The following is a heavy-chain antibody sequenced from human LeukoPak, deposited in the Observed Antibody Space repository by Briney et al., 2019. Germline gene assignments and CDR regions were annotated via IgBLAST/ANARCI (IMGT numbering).Heavy chain of an antibody. J-gene: IGHJ4*02. Sequence: PGGSLRLSCAASGFTFSSYAMSWVRQAPGKGLEWVSAISGSGGSTYYADSVKGRFTISRDNSKNTLYLQMNSLRAEDTAVYYCAKTTVVIITPSFFYFDYWGQGTLVTVSS. CDR2: ISGSGGST. CDR1: GFTFSSYA. D-gene: IGHD3-22*01. CDR3: AKTTVVIITPSFFYFDY. V-gene: IGHV3-23*01.